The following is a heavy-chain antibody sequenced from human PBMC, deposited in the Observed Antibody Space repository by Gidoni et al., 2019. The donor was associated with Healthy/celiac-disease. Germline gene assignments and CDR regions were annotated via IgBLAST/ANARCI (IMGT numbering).Heavy chain of an antibody. CDR2: ISSSGRTI. CDR1: GLTCSAYY. J-gene: IGHJ3*02. D-gene: IGHD6-19*01. Sequence: QVQLVESGGGWVKPGGCLRHSGAASGLTCSAYYMSWIRQAPGKGLEWVSYISSSGRTIYYADSVKGRFPISRDNAKNSLYLQMNSLRAEDTAVYYCARVQLQWLVLGAFDIWGQGTMVTVSS. V-gene: IGHV3-11*01. CDR3: ARVQLQWLVLGAFDI.